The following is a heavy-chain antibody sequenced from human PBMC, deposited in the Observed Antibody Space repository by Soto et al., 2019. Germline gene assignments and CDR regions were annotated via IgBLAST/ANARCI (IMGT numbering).Heavy chain of an antibody. CDR3: ARGWGYDSNDYYYAY. CDR2: IIPIFGTA. Sequence: QVQLVQSGAEVRKPGSSVKVSCKASGGTFSRHAISWVRQAPGQGLEWMGGIIPIFGTANHAQKFQGSVTIIADESTRTVYMELSSLRSEDTAMYYCARGWGYDSNDYYYAYWGQGTLVIVSS. CDR1: GGTFSRHA. J-gene: IGHJ4*02. D-gene: IGHD3-22*01. V-gene: IGHV1-69*01.